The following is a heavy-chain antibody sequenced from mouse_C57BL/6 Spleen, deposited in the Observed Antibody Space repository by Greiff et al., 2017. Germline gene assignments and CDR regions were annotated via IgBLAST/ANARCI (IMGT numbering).Heavy chain of an antibody. CDR2: INPTSGYT. CDR1: GYTFTSYW. Sequence: QVQLQQPGAELAKPGASVKLSCKASGYTFTSYWMHWVKQRPGQGLEWIGYINPTSGYTKYNQKFKDKATLTADKSSSTAYMQLSSLTYEDSAVDYCARSNGNYVYCDVWGTGTTVTVSS. J-gene: IGHJ1*03. D-gene: IGHD2-1*01. CDR3: ARSNGNYVYCDV. V-gene: IGHV1-7*01.